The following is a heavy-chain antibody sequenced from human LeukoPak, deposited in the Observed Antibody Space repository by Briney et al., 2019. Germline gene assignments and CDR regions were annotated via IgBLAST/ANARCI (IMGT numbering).Heavy chain of an antibody. D-gene: IGHD6-13*01. CDR1: GGSISGFY. J-gene: IGHJ3*02. CDR3: AREAGSSWSRGLDI. Sequence: SETLSLTCTVSGGSISGFYWNWIRQPPGKGLEWIGYIYYSGSTNYNPSLKSRVTISVDTSKNQFSLILSSVTAADTAVYYCAREAGSSWSRGLDIWGQGTVVTVSS. CDR2: IYYSGST. V-gene: IGHV4-59*12.